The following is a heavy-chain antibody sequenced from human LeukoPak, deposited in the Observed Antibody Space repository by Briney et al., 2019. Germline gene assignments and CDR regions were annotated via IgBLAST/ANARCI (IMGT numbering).Heavy chain of an antibody. D-gene: IGHD5-18*01. Sequence: SVKVSCKASGGTFSSYAISWVRQAPGQGLEWMGGIIPIFGTANYAQKFQGRVTITADISTSTAYMELSSLRSEDTAVYYCARLSDEYSYGYANWYFDLWGRGTLVTVSS. CDR2: IIPIFGTA. CDR3: ARLSDEYSYGYANWYFDL. V-gene: IGHV1-69*06. J-gene: IGHJ2*01. CDR1: GGTFSSYA.